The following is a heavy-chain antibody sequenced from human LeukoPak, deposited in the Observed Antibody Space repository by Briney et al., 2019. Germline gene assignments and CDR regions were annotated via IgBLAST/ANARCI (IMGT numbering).Heavy chain of an antibody. J-gene: IGHJ4*02. V-gene: IGHV1-18*01. Sequence: ASVKVSCMASGYTFTSYGISWVRQAPGQGLEWMGWISAYNGNTNYAQKLQGRVTMTTDTSTSTAYMELRSLRSDDTAVYYCARTLRGIAAAALDYWGQGTLVTVSP. CDR1: GYTFTSYG. CDR2: ISAYNGNT. D-gene: IGHD6-13*01. CDR3: ARTLRGIAAAALDY.